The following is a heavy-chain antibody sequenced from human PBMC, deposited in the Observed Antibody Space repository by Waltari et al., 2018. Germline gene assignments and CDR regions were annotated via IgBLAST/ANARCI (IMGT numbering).Heavy chain of an antibody. V-gene: IGHV3-30*09. CDR1: GFSFSGYA. J-gene: IGHJ6*02. CDR3: ATDGTDCSTTSCYFGGIDV. Sequence: QVHLVESGGGVFQPGRYLRLSWSASGFSFSGYAMFWVRQAPGKGLEWAAVISFDGKNKYYADSVKGRFAISRDDSKNTLYLQMNSLRTEDTAVYYCATDGTDCSTTSCYFGGIDVWGQGTTVTVSS. D-gene: IGHD2-2*01. CDR2: ISFDGKNK.